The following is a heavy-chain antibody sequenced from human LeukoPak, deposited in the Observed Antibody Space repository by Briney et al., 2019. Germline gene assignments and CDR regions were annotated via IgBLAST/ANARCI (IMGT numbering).Heavy chain of an antibody. CDR2: IYYSGST. V-gene: IGHV4-31*11. CDR3: ARAEDYYGSGSYPYAFDI. D-gene: IGHD3-10*01. Sequence: PSETLSLTCAVYGGSISSGGYYWSWIRQHPGKGLEWIGYIYYSGSTYYNPSLKSRVTISVDTSKNQFSLKLSSVTAADTAVYYCARAEDYYGSGSYPYAFDIWGQGTMVTVSS. CDR1: GGSISSGGYY. J-gene: IGHJ3*02.